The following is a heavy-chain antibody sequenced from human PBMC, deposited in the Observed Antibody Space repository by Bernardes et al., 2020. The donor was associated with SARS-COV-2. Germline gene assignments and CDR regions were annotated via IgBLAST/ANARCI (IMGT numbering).Heavy chain of an antibody. J-gene: IGHJ4*02. V-gene: IGHV3-74*01. CDR1: GFTFSDYW. D-gene: IGHD3-16*02. Sequence: GGSLRLSCAASGFTFSDYWMHWVRQTPGEGLVWVSRINTDGTTTNYADSVKGRFTISRDNAKNTLYLQMNSLRDEDTAVYYCTRAGSYRHDYWGQGTLVTVSS. CDR3: TRAGSYRHDY. CDR2: INTDGTTT.